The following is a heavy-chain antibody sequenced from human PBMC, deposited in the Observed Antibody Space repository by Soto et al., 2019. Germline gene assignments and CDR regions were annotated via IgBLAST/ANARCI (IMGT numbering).Heavy chain of an antibody. J-gene: IGHJ3*02. Sequence: GGSLRLSCTASGGTCGDYARSWFRQAPGKGLEWVGFIRSKAYGGTTEYAASVKGRFTISRDDSKSIAYLQMNSLKTEDTAVYYCTRDTKYCTNGVCPALAAFDIWAQGTIVTVPS. CDR3: TRDTKYCTNGVCPALAAFDI. CDR2: IRSKAYGGTT. CDR1: GGTCGDYA. V-gene: IGHV3-49*03. D-gene: IGHD2-8*01.